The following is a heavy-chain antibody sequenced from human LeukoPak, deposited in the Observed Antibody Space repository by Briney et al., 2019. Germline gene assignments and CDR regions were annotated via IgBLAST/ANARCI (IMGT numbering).Heavy chain of an antibody. J-gene: IGHJ5*02. D-gene: IGHD3-10*01. Sequence: SETLSLTCTVSGGSISSYYWSWIRQPPGKGLEWIGNIYYSGSTNYNPSLKSRVTISVDTSKNQFSLKLSSVTAADTAVYYCARGAWFGELFRFDPWGQGTLVTVSS. V-gene: IGHV4-59*01. CDR1: GGSISSYY. CDR3: ARGAWFGELFRFDP. CDR2: IYYSGST.